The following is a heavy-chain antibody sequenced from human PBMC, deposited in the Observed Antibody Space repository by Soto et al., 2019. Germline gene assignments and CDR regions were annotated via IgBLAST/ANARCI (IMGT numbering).Heavy chain of an antibody. D-gene: IGHD3-10*01. Sequence: SETLSLTCAVCGGSLSDNYCNWLRQPPGKGLEWIGEITHSGNTNYNPSLRSRVTISLDTSKNQLSLNLSSVSAADTAVYYCATGRGYYDSCGQVTLL. V-gene: IGHV4-34*01. CDR3: ATGRGYYDS. J-gene: IGHJ5*01. CDR1: GGSLSDNY. CDR2: ITHSGNT.